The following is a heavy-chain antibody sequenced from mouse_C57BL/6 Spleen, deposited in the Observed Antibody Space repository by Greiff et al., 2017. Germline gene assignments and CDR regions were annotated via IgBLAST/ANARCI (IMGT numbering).Heavy chain of an antibody. CDR2: INPNNGGT. J-gene: IGHJ2*01. Sequence: VQLQQSGPELVKPGASVKISCKASGYTFTDYYMNWVKQSHGKSLEWIGDINPNNGGTSYNQKFKGKATLTVDKSSSTAYMELRSLTSEDSAVYYGASSTTLYYFDYGGQGTTLTVSS. CDR1: GYTFTDYY. D-gene: IGHD6-1*01. CDR3: ASSTTLYYFDY. V-gene: IGHV1-26*01.